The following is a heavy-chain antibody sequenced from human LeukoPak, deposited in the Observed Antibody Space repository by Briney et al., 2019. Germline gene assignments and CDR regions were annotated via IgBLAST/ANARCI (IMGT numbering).Heavy chain of an antibody. V-gene: IGHV3-23*01. D-gene: IGHD6-19*01. Sequence: GRSLRLSCAASGFTFSSNYMSWVSQAPGKWLEWVSAISGSGGSTYYADSVKGRFTISRDNSKNTLYLQMNSLRAEDTAVYYCAKEYYSSGSYYFDYWGQGTLVTVSS. CDR3: AKEYYSSGSYYFDY. J-gene: IGHJ4*02. CDR1: GFTFSSNY. CDR2: ISGSGGST.